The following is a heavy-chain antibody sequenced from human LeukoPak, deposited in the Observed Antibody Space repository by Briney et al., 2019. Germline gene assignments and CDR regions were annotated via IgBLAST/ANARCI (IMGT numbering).Heavy chain of an antibody. CDR2: INHSGST. J-gene: IGHJ6*03. CDR3: ARVSGQYYFYYYMDV. V-gene: IGHV4-34*01. Sequence: SETLSLTCAVYGGSFSGYYWSWIRQPPGKGLEWIGEINHSGSTNYNPSLKSRVTISVDTSKNQFSLKLSSVTAADTAVYYCARVSGQYYFYYYMDVWGKGTTVTVSS. CDR1: GGSFSGYY.